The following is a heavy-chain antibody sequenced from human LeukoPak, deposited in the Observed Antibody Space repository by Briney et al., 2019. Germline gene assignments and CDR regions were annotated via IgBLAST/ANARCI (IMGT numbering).Heavy chain of an antibody. CDR3: ARQEYCSGGSCYTWFDP. Sequence: GESLEISCKGSGYSINNYWIGWVRQMPGKGLEWMGIIYPADSDIRYSPSFQGQVTISADKSISTAYLQWSSLKASDTAMYYCARQEYCSGGSCYTWFDPWGQGTLVTVSS. CDR1: GYSINNYW. D-gene: IGHD2-15*01. CDR2: IYPADSDI. V-gene: IGHV5-51*01. J-gene: IGHJ5*02.